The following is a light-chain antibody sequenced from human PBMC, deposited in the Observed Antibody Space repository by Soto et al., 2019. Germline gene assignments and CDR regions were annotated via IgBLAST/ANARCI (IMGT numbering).Light chain of an antibody. CDR1: QSVSSN. J-gene: IGKJ1*01. CDR3: QQYNNGPPGT. CDR2: GAS. Sequence: EIMMTQSPATLSVAQGERATLSFRASQSVSSNLAWYQHKPGQAPRLLTYGASTRATGIPARFSGSGSGTEFTLLLSSRQSEDFAVYYCQQYNNGPPGTFGQGTKVDI. V-gene: IGKV3D-15*01.